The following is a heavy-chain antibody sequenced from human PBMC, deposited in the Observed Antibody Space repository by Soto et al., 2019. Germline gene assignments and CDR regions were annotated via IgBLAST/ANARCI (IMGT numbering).Heavy chain of an antibody. Sequence: QVQLQESGPGLVKPSENLSLTCTVSGGSINSYYWSWIRQPPGKGLEWIGYIYYSGSTKYNPSLKSRVTISVDTSKNQFSLNLSSVTAADTAVYYCARRYSSGFDYWGQGTLVTVSS. CDR3: ARRYSSGFDY. CDR1: GGSINSYY. D-gene: IGHD6-19*01. CDR2: IYYSGST. J-gene: IGHJ4*02. V-gene: IGHV4-59*08.